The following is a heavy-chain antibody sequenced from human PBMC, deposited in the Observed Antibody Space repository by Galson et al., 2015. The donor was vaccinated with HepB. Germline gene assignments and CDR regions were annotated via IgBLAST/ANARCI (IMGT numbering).Heavy chain of an antibody. J-gene: IGHJ1*01. CDR1: GYTFPTNT. V-gene: IGHV1-3*01. CDR3: ARGKRRGKFDGSCYYYEGVELLQH. CDR2: IDGDNGKT. D-gene: IGHD3-22*01. Sequence: SVKVSCKASGYTFPTNTVHWVRQAPGKRLEWMGWIDGDNGKTKYSQKFQGRVTISRDKSANTAYMEISSLRSEDTAVFYSARGKRRGKFDGSCYYYEGVELLQHGGQGTLVTVSS.